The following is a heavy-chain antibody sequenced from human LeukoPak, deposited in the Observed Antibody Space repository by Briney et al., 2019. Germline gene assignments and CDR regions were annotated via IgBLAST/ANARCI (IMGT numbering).Heavy chain of an antibody. CDR3: ARDLSPLGSSGYMRYYYYYMDV. CDR2: IIPIFGTA. J-gene: IGHJ6*03. D-gene: IGHD6-19*01. V-gene: IGHV1-69*05. CDR1: GYTFTSYG. Sequence: GASVKVSCKASGYTFTSYGISWVRQAPGQGLEWMGRIIPIFGTANYAQKFQGRVTITTDESTSTAYMELSSLRSEDTAVYYCARDLSPLGSSGYMRYYYYYMDVWGKGTTVTVSS.